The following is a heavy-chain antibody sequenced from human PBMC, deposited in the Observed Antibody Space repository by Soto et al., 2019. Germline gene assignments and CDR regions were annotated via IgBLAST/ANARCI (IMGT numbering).Heavy chain of an antibody. CDR2: VYYTGPT. Sequence: QVQLQQSGPRLVKPSETLSLTCTVSSGPDRSHNWGWIRQPPGRGLEWIGYVYYTGPTAYNPSLRGQVTISADTSTNDISLTLNSVTAADTAVYYCVRQGIDYLHGLVDVWGQGTTVRVYS. D-gene: IGHD4-17*01. V-gene: IGHV4-59*08. CDR3: VRQGIDYLHGLVDV. CDR1: SGPDRSHN. J-gene: IGHJ6*02.